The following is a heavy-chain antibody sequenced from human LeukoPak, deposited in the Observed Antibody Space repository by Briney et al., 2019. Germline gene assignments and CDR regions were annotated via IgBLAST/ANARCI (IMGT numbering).Heavy chain of an antibody. CDR3: ARHSGYAQWGYFDY. D-gene: IGHD5-12*01. V-gene: IGHV3-7*01. Sequence: QSGGSLRLSCAASGFTFSSYWMSWVRQAPGKGLEWVANIKQDGSEKYYVDSVKGRFTISRDNAKNSLYLQMNSLRAEDTAVYYCARHSGYAQWGYFDYWGQGTLVTVSS. CDR1: GFTFSSYW. CDR2: IKQDGSEK. J-gene: IGHJ4*02.